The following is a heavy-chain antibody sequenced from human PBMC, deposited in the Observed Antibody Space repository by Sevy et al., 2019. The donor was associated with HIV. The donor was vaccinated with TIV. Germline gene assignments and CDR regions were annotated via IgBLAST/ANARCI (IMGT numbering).Heavy chain of an antibody. D-gene: IGHD1-26*01. CDR3: ARGENDDEFFQY. V-gene: IGHV3-30*04. J-gene: IGHJ1*01. Sequence: GGSLRLSCTVSGFIFSNFAMHWVRQAPGKGLEWVAVTSYDGSHKYHADSVKGRFTVSRDNSRNILSLEMNSLRRDDTAVYYCARGENDDEFFQYWGQGTLVTVSS. CDR2: TSYDGSHK. CDR1: GFIFSNFA.